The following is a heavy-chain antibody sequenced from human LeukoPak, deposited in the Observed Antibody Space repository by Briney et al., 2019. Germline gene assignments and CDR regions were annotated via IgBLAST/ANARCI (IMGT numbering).Heavy chain of an antibody. D-gene: IGHD4-11*01. CDR2: IYTSGST. V-gene: IGHV4-61*02. Sequence: PSQTLSLTCTVSGGSISSGSYYWSWIRQPAGKGLEWIGRIYTSGSTNYNPSLKSRVTISVDTSKNQFSLKLSSVTAADTAVYYCARDPVYSNYVGITDYWGQGTLVTVSS. CDR1: GGSISSGSYY. CDR3: ARDPVYSNYVGITDY. J-gene: IGHJ4*02.